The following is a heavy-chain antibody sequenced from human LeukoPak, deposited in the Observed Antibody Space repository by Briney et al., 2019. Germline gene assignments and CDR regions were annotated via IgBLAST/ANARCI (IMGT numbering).Heavy chain of an antibody. Sequence: ASVKASCKVSGYTLTDLSMHWARQAPGKGLEWMGGVDSDDGERLYAQKFQGRVTMTEDAFIDTAYMELSGLRSDDTAVYFCATEVGSRYFEYWGQGALVTVSS. D-gene: IGHD6-19*01. CDR2: VDSDDGER. J-gene: IGHJ4*02. CDR1: GYTLTDLS. V-gene: IGHV1-24*01. CDR3: ATEVGSRYFEY.